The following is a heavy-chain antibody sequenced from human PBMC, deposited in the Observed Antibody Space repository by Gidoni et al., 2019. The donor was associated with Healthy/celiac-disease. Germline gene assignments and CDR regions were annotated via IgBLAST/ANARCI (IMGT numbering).Heavy chain of an antibody. CDR2: IYSGGST. J-gene: IGHJ3*02. Sequence: EVQLVESGGGLIQPGGALRLYCAASVFTVGSNYMSWVRQAPGKGLEWVSVIYSGGSTYYADSVKGRFTISRDNSKNTLYLQMNSLRAEDTAVYYCARGGVVVVAATSVGAFDIWGQGTMVTVSS. D-gene: IGHD2-15*01. V-gene: IGHV3-53*01. CDR1: VFTVGSNY. CDR3: ARGGVVVVAATSVGAFDI.